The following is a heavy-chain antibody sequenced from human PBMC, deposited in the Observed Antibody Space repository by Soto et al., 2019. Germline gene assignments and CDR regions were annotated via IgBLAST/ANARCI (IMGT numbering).Heavy chain of an antibody. Sequence: GGSLRLACAVSGFTFSSYSMSWVSQAAGRVLGWVSAITVSGDNTYYADSGKRRLTISRDISKDTLYMQMNSLRAEDTAVYYCAKSGPYDRRGYSHWYLDVWGRGTLVTVSS. CDR1: GFTFSSYS. V-gene: IGHV3-23*01. CDR3: AKSGPYDRRGYSHWYLDV. CDR2: ITVSGDNT. D-gene: IGHD3-22*01. J-gene: IGHJ2*01.